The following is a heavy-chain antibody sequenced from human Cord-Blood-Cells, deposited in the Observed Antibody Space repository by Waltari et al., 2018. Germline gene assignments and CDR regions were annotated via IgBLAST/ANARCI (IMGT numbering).Heavy chain of an antibody. CDR1: GYTFTGYY. Sequence: QVQLVQSGAEVKKPGASVKVSCKASGYTFTGYYMHWVRQAPGQGLEWMGWINPNSGGTNYAQKFQGRVTMTRDTSISTADMELSRLRSDDTAVYYCARVKAAAGYYYYYYMDVWGKGTTVTVSS. CDR3: ARVKAAAGYYYYYYMDV. D-gene: IGHD6-13*01. J-gene: IGHJ6*03. CDR2: INPNSGGT. V-gene: IGHV1-2*02.